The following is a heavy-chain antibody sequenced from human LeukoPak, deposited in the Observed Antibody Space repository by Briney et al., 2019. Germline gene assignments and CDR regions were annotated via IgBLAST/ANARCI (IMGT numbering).Heavy chain of an antibody. CDR3: ARARDSSGYYYYYMDV. V-gene: IGHV4-4*07. CDR1: GGSISSYY. CDR2: IYTSGST. D-gene: IGHD3-22*01. J-gene: IGHJ6*03. Sequence: SETLSLTCTVSGGSISSYYRSWIRQPAGKGLEWIGRIYTSGSTNYNPSLKSRVTMSVDTSKNQFSLKLSSVTAADTAVYYCARARDSSGYYYYYMDVWGKGTTVTVSS.